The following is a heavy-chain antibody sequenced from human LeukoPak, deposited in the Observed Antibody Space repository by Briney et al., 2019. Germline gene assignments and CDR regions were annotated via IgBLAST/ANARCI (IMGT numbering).Heavy chain of an antibody. CDR1: VGSISSYY. V-gene: IGHV4-59*08. J-gene: IGHJ4*02. CDR3: ARHSRQLKYYFDY. CDR2: IYYSGST. D-gene: IGHD6-6*01. Sequence: SETQSLTCTVSVGSISSYYWSWIRQPPGKGLEWSGYIYYSGSTNYNPSLKSRVTISVDTSKNQFSLRLSSVTAADTAVYYCARHSRQLKYYFDYWGQGTLVTVSS.